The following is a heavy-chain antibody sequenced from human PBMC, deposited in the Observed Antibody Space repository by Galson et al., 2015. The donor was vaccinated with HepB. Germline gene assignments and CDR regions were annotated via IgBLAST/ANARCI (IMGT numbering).Heavy chain of an antibody. J-gene: IGHJ4*02. CDR3: AKDYYYETRGVHS. CDR1: GFTFDDYG. V-gene: IGHV3-9*01. D-gene: IGHD3-22*01. CDR2: INWNSETL. Sequence: SLRLSCAASGFTFDDYGMHWVRQVPGKGLEWVSSINWNSETLAYADSVRGRFSVSRDNAKSSLYLQMDNLRTDDTAIYFCAKDYYYETRGVHSWGQGTLVTVSS.